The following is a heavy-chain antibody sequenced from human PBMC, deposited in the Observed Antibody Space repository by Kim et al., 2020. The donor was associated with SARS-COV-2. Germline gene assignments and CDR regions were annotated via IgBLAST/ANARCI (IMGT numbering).Heavy chain of an antibody. J-gene: IGHJ3*02. D-gene: IGHD1-26*01. Sequence: GGSLRLSCAASGFTFSSEWMHWVRQGPGMGLEWVSRINPYGSITNYADSVKGQFTISRDNAKNTLYLQMNSLRAEDTARYYCARGLLRTKGAFDIWGQGAMVTVSS. CDR1: GFTFSSEW. CDR3: ARGLLRTKGAFDI. CDR2: INPYGSIT. V-gene: IGHV3-74*01.